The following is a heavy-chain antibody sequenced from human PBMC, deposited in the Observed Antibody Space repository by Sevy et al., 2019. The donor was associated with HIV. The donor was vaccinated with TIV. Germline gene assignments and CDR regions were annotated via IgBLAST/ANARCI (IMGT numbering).Heavy chain of an antibody. D-gene: IGHD2-8*01. Sequence: GGSLRLSCTASGFTFSNYSMSWVRQPPGKGLEWVSSFSFGCGEINYADSVKGRFTISRDKSKSSVYLQMNTLRAEDTAVYYCAREGCTKPHDYWGQGTLVTVSS. J-gene: IGHJ4*02. CDR3: AREGCTKPHDY. CDR1: GFTFSNYS. CDR2: FSFGCGEI. V-gene: IGHV3-23*01.